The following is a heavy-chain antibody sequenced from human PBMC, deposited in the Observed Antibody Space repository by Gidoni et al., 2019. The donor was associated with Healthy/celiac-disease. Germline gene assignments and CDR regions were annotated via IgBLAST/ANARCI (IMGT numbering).Heavy chain of an antibody. V-gene: IGHV3-48*01. D-gene: IGHD3-22*01. CDR1: GFTSSSYS. CDR2: ISGSSVTI. Sequence: VQLLASGGGLVQPGGSLRLSCAASGFTSSSYSMNWVRQAPGKGLEWVSYISGSSVTIYYADSMKGRFTISRDNAKNSLYLQMKSLRAEDTAVYYCARADDSSGYSSDYWGQGTLVTVSS. J-gene: IGHJ4*02. CDR3: ARADDSSGYSSDY.